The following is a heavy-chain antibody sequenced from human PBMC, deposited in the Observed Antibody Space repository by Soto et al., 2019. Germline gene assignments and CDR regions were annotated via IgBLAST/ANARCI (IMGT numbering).Heavy chain of an antibody. J-gene: IGHJ1*01. V-gene: IGHV1-24*01. CDR1: GYTLTELS. D-gene: IGHD3-22*01. CDR3: ATDLGSDYYDSSGYPFQH. CDR2: FDPEDGET. Sequence: GASVKVSCKVSGYTLTELSMHWVRQAPGKGLEWMGGFDPEDGETIYAQKFQGRVTMTEDTSTDTAYMELSSLRSEDTAVYYCATDLGSDYYDSSGYPFQHWGQGTLVTVSS.